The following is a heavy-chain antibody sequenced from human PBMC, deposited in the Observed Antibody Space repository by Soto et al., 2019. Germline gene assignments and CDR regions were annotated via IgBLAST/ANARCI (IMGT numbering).Heavy chain of an antibody. CDR1: GYTFTSYG. J-gene: IGHJ4*02. V-gene: IGHV1-18*01. D-gene: IGHD7-27*01. CDR2: ISAYNGNT. CDR3: ARPYLGHFDY. Sequence: GESLKISCKASGYTFTSYGISWVRQAPGQGLEWMGWISAYNGNTNYAQELQGRVTMTTDTSTSTAYMELRSLRSDDTAVYYCARPYLGHFDYWGQGTLVTVSS.